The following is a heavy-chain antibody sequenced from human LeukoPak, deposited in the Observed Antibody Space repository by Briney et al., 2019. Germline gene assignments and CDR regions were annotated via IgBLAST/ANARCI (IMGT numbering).Heavy chain of an antibody. CDR1: GGTFSSYT. Sequence: SVKVSCKATGGTFSSYTISWVRQAPGQGLEWMGRIIPILGIANYAQKFQGRVTITADKSTSTAYMELSSLRSEDTAVYYCASNVGATRGINYYYMDVWGKGTTVTVSS. V-gene: IGHV1-69*02. D-gene: IGHD1-26*01. J-gene: IGHJ6*03. CDR2: IIPILGIA. CDR3: ASNVGATRGINYYYMDV.